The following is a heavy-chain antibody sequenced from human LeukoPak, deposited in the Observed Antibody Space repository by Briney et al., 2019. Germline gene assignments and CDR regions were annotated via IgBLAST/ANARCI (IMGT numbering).Heavy chain of an antibody. CDR2: INPNSGGT. CDR3: ARFSGWSFFFDY. J-gene: IGHJ4*02. Sequence: EASVKVSCKASGYTFTGYYMHWVRQAPGQGLEWMGWINPNSGGTNYAQKFQGRVTMTRDTSISTAYMELSRLRSDDTAVYYCARFSGWSFFFDYWGQGTLVTVSS. V-gene: IGHV1-2*02. CDR1: GYTFTGYY. D-gene: IGHD6-19*01.